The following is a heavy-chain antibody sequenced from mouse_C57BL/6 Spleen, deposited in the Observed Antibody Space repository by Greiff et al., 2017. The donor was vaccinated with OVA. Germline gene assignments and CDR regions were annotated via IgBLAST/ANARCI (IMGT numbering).Heavy chain of an antibody. J-gene: IGHJ2*01. Sequence: EVKLMESGGGLVKPGGSLKLSCAASGFTFSSYTMSWVRQTPEKRLEWVATISGGGGNTYYPDSVKGRFTISRDNAKNTLYLQMSSLRSADTALYYCARRANWDYCAYWGQGTTLTVSS. CDR3: ARRANWDYCAY. CDR2: ISGGGGNT. D-gene: IGHD4-1*01. CDR1: GFTFSSYT. V-gene: IGHV5-9*01.